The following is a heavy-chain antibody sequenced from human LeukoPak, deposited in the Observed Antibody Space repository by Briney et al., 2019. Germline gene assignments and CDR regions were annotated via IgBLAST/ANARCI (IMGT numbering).Heavy chain of an antibody. D-gene: IGHD5-12*01. Sequence: ASVKVSCKASGGTFSSYAISWVRQAPGQELEWMGGIIPIFGTANYAQKFQGRVTITADKSTSTAYMELSSLRSEDTAVYYCAREISLVVATNYYYYYMDVWGKGTTVTVSS. CDR3: AREISLVVATNYYYYYMDV. J-gene: IGHJ6*03. CDR2: IIPIFGTA. V-gene: IGHV1-69*06. CDR1: GGTFSSYA.